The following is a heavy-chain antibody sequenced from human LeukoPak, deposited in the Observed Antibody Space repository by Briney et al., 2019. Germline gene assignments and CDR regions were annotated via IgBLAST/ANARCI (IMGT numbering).Heavy chain of an antibody. J-gene: IGHJ6*02. Sequence: GGSLRLSCAASGFTFSSYRMNWVRQAPGKGLEWVSSISSSSSYRYYADSVKGRFTISRHNAKNSLYLQMNSLRAEDTAVYYCARDGYGIYGMDVWGQGTTVTVSS. CDR1: GFTFSSYR. CDR2: ISSSSSYR. V-gene: IGHV3-21*01. CDR3: ARDGYGIYGMDV. D-gene: IGHD5-18*01.